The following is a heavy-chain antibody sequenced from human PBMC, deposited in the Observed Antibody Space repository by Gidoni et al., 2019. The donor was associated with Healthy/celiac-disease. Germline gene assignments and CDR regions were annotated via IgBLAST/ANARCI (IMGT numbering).Heavy chain of an antibody. CDR1: GFTFSSYA. CDR2: ISGSGGST. CDR3: AKYSSSSSLYFDY. D-gene: IGHD6-6*01. J-gene: IGHJ4*02. V-gene: IGHV3-23*01. Sequence: EVQLLESGGGLVQPGGSLRLSCAASGFTFSSYAMSWVRQAPGKGLEWVAAISGSGGSTYYADSVKGRFTISRDNSKNTLYLQMNSLRAEDTAVYYCAKYSSSSSLYFDYWGQGTLVTVSS.